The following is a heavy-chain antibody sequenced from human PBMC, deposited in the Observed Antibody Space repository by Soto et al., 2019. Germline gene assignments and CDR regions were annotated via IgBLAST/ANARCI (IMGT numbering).Heavy chain of an antibody. V-gene: IGHV1-18*01. Sequence: ASVKVSCKTSGYTFSNYGINWVRQAPGQGLEWMGWISGYHGNTNYAQTVQGRVTMTTDTSTGTVYMELRSLKSDDTAIYYCSRFIMVGGWFDPNYYHGMDVWGQGTTVTVSS. D-gene: IGHD6-19*01. CDR2: ISGYHGNT. CDR1: GYTFSNYG. CDR3: SRFIMVGGWFDPNYYHGMDV. J-gene: IGHJ6*02.